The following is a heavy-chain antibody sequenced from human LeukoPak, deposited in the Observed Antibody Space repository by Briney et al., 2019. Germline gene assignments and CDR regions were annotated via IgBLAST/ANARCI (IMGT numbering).Heavy chain of an antibody. CDR3: VRHDNGYFHY. Sequence: SETLTLTCTVSGDSIDGYYWSWVRQPPGRGLEWIGYIYFSGSSRYNPSLESRLTLSVATSKNQFSLNLNSVTAADTAVYYCVRHDNGYFHYWGQGTLVTVSS. D-gene: IGHD2-8*01. CDR1: GDSIDGYY. V-gene: IGHV4-59*08. CDR2: IYFSGSS. J-gene: IGHJ4*02.